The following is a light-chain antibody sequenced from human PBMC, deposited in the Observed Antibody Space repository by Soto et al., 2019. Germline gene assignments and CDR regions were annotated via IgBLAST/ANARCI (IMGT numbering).Light chain of an antibody. J-gene: IGLJ1*01. CDR3: AAWDDSLNGCV. CDR1: NSNIGNNA. V-gene: IGLV1-36*01. Sequence: SVLTQPPSVSEAPRQRVTISCSGTNSNIGNNAVNWYQQLPGKAPKLLIYFDDLLPSGVSDRFSGSKSGTSASLVISGLQSDDEADYYCAAWDDSLNGCVFGTGTKVTVL. CDR2: FDD.